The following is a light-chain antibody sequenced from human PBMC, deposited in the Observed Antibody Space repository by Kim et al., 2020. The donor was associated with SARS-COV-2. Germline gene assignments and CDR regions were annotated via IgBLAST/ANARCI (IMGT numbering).Light chain of an antibody. CDR2: SAS. J-gene: IGKJ1*01. CDR3: QQYGSSPWT. V-gene: IGKV3-20*01. CDR1: QSVSTTY. Sequence: EVVLTQSPGTLALSPGERAALSCRASQSVSTTYLAWYQQKPGQAPRLLIYSASNRATGIPDRFSGSGSGTDFTLTISRLGPEDFAVYYCQQYGSSPWTFGQGTKVDIK.